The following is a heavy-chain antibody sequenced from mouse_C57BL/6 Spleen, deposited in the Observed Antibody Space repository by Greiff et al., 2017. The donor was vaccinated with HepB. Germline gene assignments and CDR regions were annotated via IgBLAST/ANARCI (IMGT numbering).Heavy chain of an antibody. CDR3: AREGAYYSPWFAY. CDR2: IYPGSGST. V-gene: IGHV1-55*01. D-gene: IGHD2-12*01. Sequence: VQLKQPGAELVKPGASVKMSCKASGYTFTSYWITWVKQRPGQGLEWIGDIYPGSGSTNYNEKFKSKATLTVDTSSSTAYMQLSSLTSEDSAVYYCAREGAYYSPWFAYWGQGTLVTVSA. CDR1: GYTFTSYW. J-gene: IGHJ3*01.